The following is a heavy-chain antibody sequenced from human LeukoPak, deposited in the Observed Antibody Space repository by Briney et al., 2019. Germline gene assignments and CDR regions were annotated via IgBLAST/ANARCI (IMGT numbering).Heavy chain of an antibody. CDR2: IIPIFGTA. J-gene: IGHJ6*03. CDR3: ARVREEYSSSWDDLNGYYYYYYMDV. Sequence: ASVKVSCKASGGTFSSYAISWVRQAPGQGLEWMGGIIPIFGTANYAQKFQGRVTMTRNTSISTAYMELSSLRSEDTAVYYCARVREEYSSSWDDLNGYYYYYYMDVWGKGTTVTISS. V-gene: IGHV1-69*05. D-gene: IGHD6-13*01. CDR1: GGTFSSYA.